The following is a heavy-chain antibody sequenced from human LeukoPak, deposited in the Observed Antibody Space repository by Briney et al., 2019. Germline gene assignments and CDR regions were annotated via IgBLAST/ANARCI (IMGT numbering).Heavy chain of an antibody. V-gene: IGHV3-30*18. CDR3: AKDRGIVVVPAAMQVDY. CDR1: GFTFTSYG. Sequence: GGSLRLSCVASGFTFTSYGMHWVRQAPGKGLEWMAVISYDGSNKYYADSVKGRFTISRDNSKNTLYLQMNSLRAEDTAVYCCAKDRGIVVVPAAMQVDYWGQGTLVTVSS. J-gene: IGHJ4*02. CDR2: ISYDGSNK. D-gene: IGHD2-2*01.